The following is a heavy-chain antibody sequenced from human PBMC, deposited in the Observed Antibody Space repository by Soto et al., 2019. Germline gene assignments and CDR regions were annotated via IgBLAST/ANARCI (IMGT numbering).Heavy chain of an antibody. Sequence: SETVSLTRPFTGYSLSGTRFYRGWILPPPGKGLEWIGHIFHTGATYQNPTLKSRLRVSVDTSKNQFSLNLSSVTATDTAVYYCARRRIVPTTNFDYWGQGNLVNASA. V-gene: IGHV4-39*01. CDR2: IFHTGAT. CDR1: GYSLSGTRFY. J-gene: IGHJ4*02. D-gene: IGHD1-26*01. CDR3: ARRRIVPTTNFDY.